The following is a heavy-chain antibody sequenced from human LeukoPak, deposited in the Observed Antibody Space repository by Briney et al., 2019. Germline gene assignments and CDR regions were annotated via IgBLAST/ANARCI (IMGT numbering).Heavy chain of an antibody. D-gene: IGHD3-9*01. CDR2: IIPIFGTA. J-gene: IGHJ4*02. CDR3: AREYYDILTGYSEFRNSPYYFDY. CDR1: GGTFSSYA. V-gene: IGHV1-69*13. Sequence: ASVKVSCKASGGTFSSYAISWVRQAPGQGLEWMGGIIPIFGTANYAQKFQGRVTITADESTSTAYMELSSLRSEDTAVYYCAREYYDILTGYSEFRNSPYYFDYWGQGTLVTVSS.